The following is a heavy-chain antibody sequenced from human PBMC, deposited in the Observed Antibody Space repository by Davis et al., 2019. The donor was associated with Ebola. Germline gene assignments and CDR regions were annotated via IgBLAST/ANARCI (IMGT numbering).Heavy chain of an antibody. D-gene: IGHD3-16*01. CDR3: VRGWGRSGLDV. CDR2: TYYTSKWHN. V-gene: IGHV6-1*01. CDR1: VDSLSGKNGA. Sequence: HLQTPSLTCAISVDSLSGKNGAWNSITQSPSRGLEWLGRTYYTSKWHNDYGESGKSRITINPDTSKNQLSLQLNSVTPEDTAVYYCVRGWGRSGLDVWGQGTTVTVSS. J-gene: IGHJ6*02.